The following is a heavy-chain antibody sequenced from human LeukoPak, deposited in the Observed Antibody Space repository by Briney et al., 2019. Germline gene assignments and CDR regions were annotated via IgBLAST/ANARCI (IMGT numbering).Heavy chain of an antibody. J-gene: IGHJ6*03. D-gene: IGHD3-16*01. Sequence: SETLSLTCTVSDDSISDYYRGWIRQPPGKGLEWIGYFHNSGTSTYNPSLKSRVTISADTSKNQFSLKLSSVTAADTAVYYCAVGGYYYYMDVWGKGTTVTVSS. CDR3: AVGGYYYYMDV. V-gene: IGHV4-59*01. CDR2: FHNSGTS. CDR1: DDSISDYY.